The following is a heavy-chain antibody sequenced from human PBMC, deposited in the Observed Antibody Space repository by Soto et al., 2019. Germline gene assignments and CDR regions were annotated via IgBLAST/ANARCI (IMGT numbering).Heavy chain of an antibody. CDR1: GGSISSDY. CDR2: IYYSGSS. V-gene: IGHV4-59*01. Sequence: LSLTCTVSGGSISSDYWSWIRQPPGKGLEWIGYIYYSGSSNYNPSLKSRVIMSLDTSKNHFSLKLSSVTAADTAVYYCARPYSGSYWAAFDIWGQGTMVTVSS. J-gene: IGHJ3*02. CDR3: ARPYSGSYWAAFDI. D-gene: IGHD1-26*01.